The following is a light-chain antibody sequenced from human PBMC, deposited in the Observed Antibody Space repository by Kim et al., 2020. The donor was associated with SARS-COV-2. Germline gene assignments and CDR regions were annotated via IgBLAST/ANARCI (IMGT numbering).Light chain of an antibody. J-gene: IGKJ2*03. CDR2: GAS. CDR3: QQYGSSPYS. CDR1: QSVSSSY. Sequence: SPGERATLSGRASQSVSSSYLAWYQQKPGQAPRLLIYGASSRATGIPDRFSGSGSGTDFTLTISRLEPEDFAVYYCQQYGSSPYSFGQGTKVDIK. V-gene: IGKV3-20*01.